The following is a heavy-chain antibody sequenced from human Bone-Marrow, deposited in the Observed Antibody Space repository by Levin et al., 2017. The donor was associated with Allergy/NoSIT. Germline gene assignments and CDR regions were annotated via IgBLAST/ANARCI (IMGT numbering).Heavy chain of an antibody. Sequence: GGSLRLSCAASGFTFSSYGMHWVRQAPGKGLEWVAVISYDGSNKYYADSVKGRFTISRDNSKNTLYLQMNSLRAEDTAVYYCAKAQFYYGSGSYPPDYYYGMDVWGQGTTVTVSS. CDR3: AKAQFYYGSGSYPPDYYYGMDV. D-gene: IGHD3-10*01. CDR2: ISYDGSNK. V-gene: IGHV3-30*18. CDR1: GFTFSSYG. J-gene: IGHJ6*02.